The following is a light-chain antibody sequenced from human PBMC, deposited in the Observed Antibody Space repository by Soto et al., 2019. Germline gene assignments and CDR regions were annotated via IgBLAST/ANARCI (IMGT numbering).Light chain of an antibody. CDR2: AAS. J-gene: IGKJ3*01. CDR1: QSVSGN. V-gene: IGKV3-15*01. CDR3: QQYNNWPPIT. Sequence: EIVMTQSPATLSVSPGERATLSCRASQSVSGNLAWYQQKPGQAPRLLIYAASTRATGIPARFSGSVSGTAFTLNISSLQSADFAVYYCQQYNNWPPITFGPGPKVDIK.